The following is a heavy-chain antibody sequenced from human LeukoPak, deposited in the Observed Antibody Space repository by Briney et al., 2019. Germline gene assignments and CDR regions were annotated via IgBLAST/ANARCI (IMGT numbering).Heavy chain of an antibody. Sequence: SETLSLTCTVSGGSINSYYWGWIRQPPGKGLEWIGSIYHSGSTYYNPSLKSRVTISVDTSKNQFSLKLSSVTAADTAVYYFARKVGYSYGYGDYWGQGTLVTVSS. V-gene: IGHV4-38-2*02. D-gene: IGHD5-18*01. CDR1: GGSINSYY. CDR2: IYHSGST. J-gene: IGHJ4*02. CDR3: ARKVGYSYGYGDY.